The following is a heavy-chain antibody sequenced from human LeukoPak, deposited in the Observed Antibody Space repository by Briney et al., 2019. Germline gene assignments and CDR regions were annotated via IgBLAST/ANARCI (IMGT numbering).Heavy chain of an antibody. CDR2: ISSSSSYI. Sequence: GGSLRLSCAASGFTFSSYSMNWVRQAPGKGLEWVSSISSSSSYIYYADSVKGRFTISRDNSKNTLYLQMNSLRAEDTAVYYCAKDGQYYDILTGYTNWGQGTLVTVSS. D-gene: IGHD3-9*01. J-gene: IGHJ4*02. V-gene: IGHV3-21*04. CDR3: AKDGQYYDILTGYTN. CDR1: GFTFSSYS.